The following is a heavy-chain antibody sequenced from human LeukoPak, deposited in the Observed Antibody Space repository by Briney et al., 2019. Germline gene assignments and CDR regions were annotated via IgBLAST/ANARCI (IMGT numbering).Heavy chain of an antibody. V-gene: IGHV4-34*01. Sequence: SETLSLTCAVYGGSFSGYYWSWIRQPPGKGLEWIGEINHSGSTNYNPSLKSRVTISVDTSKNQFSLKLSSVTAADTAVYYCARRYYDYVWGSYRQNYFDYWGQGTLVTVSS. CDR3: ARRYYDYVWGSYRQNYFDY. CDR1: GGSFSGYY. J-gene: IGHJ4*02. D-gene: IGHD3-16*02. CDR2: INHSGST.